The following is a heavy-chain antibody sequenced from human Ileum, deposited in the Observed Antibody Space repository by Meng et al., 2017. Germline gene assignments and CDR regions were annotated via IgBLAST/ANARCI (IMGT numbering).Heavy chain of an antibody. CDR1: GGSISSSNW. V-gene: IGHV4-4*02. Sequence: GRLQESGPGLVQPSGTLFPPCAVYGGSISSSNWWSWVRQPPGKGLEWIGEIYHSGSTNYNPSLKSRVTISVDKSKNQFSLKLSSVTAADTAVYYCARGEWFESDNAFDIWGQGTMVTVSS. CDR3: ARGEWFESDNAFDI. D-gene: IGHD3-3*01. CDR2: IYHSGST. J-gene: IGHJ3*02.